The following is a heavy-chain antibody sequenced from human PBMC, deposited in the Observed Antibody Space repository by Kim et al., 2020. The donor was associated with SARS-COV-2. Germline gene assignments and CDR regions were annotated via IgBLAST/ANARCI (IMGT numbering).Heavy chain of an antibody. CDR3: ARLPSHCASCGLDY. J-gene: IGHJ4*02. CDR1: GYTFNTYW. D-gene: IGHD2-2*01. V-gene: IGHV5-51*01. Sequence: GESLKISCQGSGYTFNTYWIGWVRQMPGKGLEWMGIIYPTDSDTRYSPSFQGQVTISADKSINTAYLQWSRLKASDTAIYFCARLPSHCASCGLDYWGQGTLVTVSS. CDR2: IYPTDSDT.